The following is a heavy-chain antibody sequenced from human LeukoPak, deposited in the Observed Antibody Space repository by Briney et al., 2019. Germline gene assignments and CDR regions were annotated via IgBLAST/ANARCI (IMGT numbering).Heavy chain of an antibody. CDR3: TTDPVVDTDTFDY. CDR1: GFTFSDAW. Sequence: GGSLRLSCAASGFTFSDAWMIWVRQAPGKGLEWVGRIKNKADGGTTDYAAPVKGRFTISRDDSKNTLYLQMNSLKTEDTAVYYCTTDPVVDTDTFDYWGQGTLVTVSS. V-gene: IGHV3-15*01. D-gene: IGHD5-18*01. J-gene: IGHJ4*02. CDR2: IKNKADGGTT.